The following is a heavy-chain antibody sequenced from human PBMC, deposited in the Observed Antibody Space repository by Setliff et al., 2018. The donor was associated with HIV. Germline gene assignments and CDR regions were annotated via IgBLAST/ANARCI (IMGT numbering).Heavy chain of an antibody. D-gene: IGHD2-15*01. Sequence: PSETLSLTCTVSGDSFSNYYWSWIRQPPGKGLEWTGYVFYTGSATYNPSLKSRVSISVDRSTNRFSLMLHSVTAADTAVYYCARGPSGGGFYYMDVWGKGTTVTVS. CDR3: ARGPSGGGFYYMDV. CDR1: GDSFSNYY. V-gene: IGHV4-59*01. J-gene: IGHJ6*03. CDR2: VFYTGSA.